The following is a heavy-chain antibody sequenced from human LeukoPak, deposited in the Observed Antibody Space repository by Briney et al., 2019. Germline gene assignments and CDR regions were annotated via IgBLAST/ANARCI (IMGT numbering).Heavy chain of an antibody. V-gene: IGHV4-59*01. CDR1: GGSISSYY. CDR3: ARVGSSWDRSYYYYGMDV. CDR2: IYYSGST. D-gene: IGHD6-13*01. Sequence: SETLSLTCTVSGGSISSYYWSWIRQPPGKGLEWIGYIYYSGSTNYNPSLKGRVTISVDTSKNQFSLKLSSVTAADTAVYYCARVGSSWDRSYYYYGMDVWGQGTTVTVSS. J-gene: IGHJ6*02.